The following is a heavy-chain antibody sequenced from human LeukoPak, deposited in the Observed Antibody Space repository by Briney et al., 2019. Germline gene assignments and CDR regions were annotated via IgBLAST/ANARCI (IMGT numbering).Heavy chain of an antibody. V-gene: IGHV4-59*02. CDR2: IHYSGST. CDR3: ARAERNTNNAFLF. J-gene: IGHJ3*01. D-gene: IGHD3-16*01. CDR1: GGSVAPYY. Sequence: ASETLSLTCSVSGGSVAPYYWNWIRQSPGKGLEWIGYIHYSGSTKYNPSLESRVTISVDTSRNQFSLKLNSVTAADTAVYYCARAERNTNNAFLFWGQGQWSASLQ.